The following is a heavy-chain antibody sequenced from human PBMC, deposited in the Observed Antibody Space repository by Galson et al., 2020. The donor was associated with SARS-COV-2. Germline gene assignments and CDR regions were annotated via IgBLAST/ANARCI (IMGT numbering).Heavy chain of an antibody. CDR1: GGSINSYY. J-gene: IGHJ4*02. Sequence: SQTLSLTCTVSGGSINSYYWSWIRQPAGKGLEWIGRIYSSGSTNYNPSLKSRVTMSLDTSKNQFSLRLSSVTAADRAIYYCAREVPGQYSSGWKAYYFDYWGQGILVTVSS. V-gene: IGHV4-4*07. CDR3: AREVPGQYSSGWKAYYFDY. D-gene: IGHD6-19*01. CDR2: IYSSGST.